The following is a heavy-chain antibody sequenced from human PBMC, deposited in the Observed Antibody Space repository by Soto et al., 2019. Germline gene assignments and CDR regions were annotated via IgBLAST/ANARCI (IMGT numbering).Heavy chain of an antibody. D-gene: IGHD2-15*01. Sequence: TLSLTCTVSGDSIRSGNHYWSWIRQPPGKGLEWIGYIYYSGSTYYNPSLKSRVTISVDTSKNQFSLKLSSVTAADTAVYYCARRSIVVVVAATLRHFDYWGQGTLVTVSS. V-gene: IGHV4-30-4*01. CDR2: IYYSGST. J-gene: IGHJ4*02. CDR3: ARRSIVVVVAATLRHFDY. CDR1: GDSIRSGNHY.